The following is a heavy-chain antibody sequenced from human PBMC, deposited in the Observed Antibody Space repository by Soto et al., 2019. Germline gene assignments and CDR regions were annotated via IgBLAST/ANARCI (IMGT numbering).Heavy chain of an antibody. V-gene: IGHV1-69*13. CDR2: IIPISGTT. D-gene: IGHD2-8*01. Sequence: ASVKVSCKASGDVFRSYGINWVRQAPGQGLEWMGGIIPISGTTNYAQKFQGRVAITADDSTDTVYMELSRLRSEDTAVYFCARVRCFNGLCHTADYGMDVWGQGTTVTVSS. CDR3: ARVRCFNGLCHTADYGMDV. J-gene: IGHJ6*02. CDR1: GDVFRSYG.